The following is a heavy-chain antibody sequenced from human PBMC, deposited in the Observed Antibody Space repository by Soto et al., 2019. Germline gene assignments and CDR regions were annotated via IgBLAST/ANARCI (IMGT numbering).Heavy chain of an antibody. V-gene: IGHV4-31*03. Sequence: QVQLQESGPGLVKPSQTLSLTCTVSGASIGSGTYYWHWIRQHPGQGLEWIGWLSHSGGTYYNPSLWCRMTISVATSKYQFSLRCPSVTVADTAVYYCARGTRPDTRFGESIFDFWGQVTLVTVSS. D-gene: IGHD3-10*01. CDR3: ARGTRPDTRFGESIFDF. CDR2: LSHSGGT. CDR1: GASIGSGTYY. J-gene: IGHJ4*02.